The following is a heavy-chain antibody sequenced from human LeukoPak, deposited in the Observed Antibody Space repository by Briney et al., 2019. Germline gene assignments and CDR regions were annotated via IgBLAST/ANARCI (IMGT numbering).Heavy chain of an antibody. D-gene: IGHD2-2*02. CDR1: GYTFTSYG. Sequence: ASVKVSCKASGYTFTSYGIRWVRQAPGQGLEWMGWISAYNGNTNYAQKLQGRVTMTTDTSTSTAYMELRSLRSDDTAVYYCARGRGPYCSSTSCYNGMDVWGQGTTVTVSS. CDR3: ARGRGPYCSSTSCYNGMDV. V-gene: IGHV1-18*01. CDR2: ISAYNGNT. J-gene: IGHJ6*02.